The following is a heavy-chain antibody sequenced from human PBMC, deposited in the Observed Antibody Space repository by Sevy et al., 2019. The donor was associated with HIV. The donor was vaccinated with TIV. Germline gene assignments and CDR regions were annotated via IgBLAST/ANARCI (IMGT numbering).Heavy chain of an antibody. D-gene: IGHD6-6*01. Sequence: GGSLRLSCAASGFTFSSYEMHWVRQLRGGGLEWVSAIGIAGDTFYADSVRGRFTSSRENARNSLHLQMNSLRAGDSATYYCARGGLSSSSDGFDIWGQGTMVTVSS. V-gene: IGHV3-13*01. CDR1: GFTFSSYE. J-gene: IGHJ3*02. CDR3: ARGGLSSSSDGFDI. CDR2: IGIAGDT.